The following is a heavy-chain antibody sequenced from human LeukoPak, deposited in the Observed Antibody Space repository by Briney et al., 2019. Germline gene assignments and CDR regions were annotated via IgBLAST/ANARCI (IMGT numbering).Heavy chain of an antibody. D-gene: IGHD6-6*01. Sequence: GASVKVSCTASGYTFTTYGISWVRQAPGQGLEWMGWISPYKGNTFYAQKLQGRVTMTTDTSTSTAYMELRSLRSDDTAVYYCARDLDGEYSSSSTHLDYWGQGTLVTVSS. CDR3: ARDLDGEYSSSSTHLDY. V-gene: IGHV1-18*01. CDR2: ISPYKGNT. J-gene: IGHJ4*02. CDR1: GYTFTTYG.